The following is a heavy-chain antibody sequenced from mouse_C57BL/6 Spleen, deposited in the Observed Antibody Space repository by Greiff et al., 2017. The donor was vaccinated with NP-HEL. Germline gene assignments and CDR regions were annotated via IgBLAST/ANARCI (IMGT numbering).Heavy chain of an antibody. CDR3: ARLGDSRGYFDV. CDR1: GYAFTNYL. J-gene: IGHJ1*03. D-gene: IGHD1-1*01. V-gene: IGHV1-54*01. Sequence: QVQLQQSGAELVRPGTSVKVSCKASGYAFTNYLIEWVKQRPGQGLEWIGVINPGSGGTNYNEKFKGKATLTADKSSSTAYMQLSSLTSEDSAVYFCARLGDSRGYFDVWGTGTTVTVSS. CDR2: INPGSGGT.